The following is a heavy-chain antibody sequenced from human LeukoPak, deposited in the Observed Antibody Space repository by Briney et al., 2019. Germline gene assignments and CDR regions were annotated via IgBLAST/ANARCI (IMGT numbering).Heavy chain of an antibody. CDR1: GYSFTSYG. D-gene: IGHD3-10*01. CDR3: ARDLGNYFHF. Sequence: GASVKVSCKASGYSFTSYGISSVRQAPGQGLEWMGWISAHNGNTKYAQEVQGRVTMTTDTSTSTAYMEMRSLRSDDTAVYYCARDLGNYFHFWGQGTLVTVSS. J-gene: IGHJ4*02. CDR2: ISAHNGNT. V-gene: IGHV1-18*01.